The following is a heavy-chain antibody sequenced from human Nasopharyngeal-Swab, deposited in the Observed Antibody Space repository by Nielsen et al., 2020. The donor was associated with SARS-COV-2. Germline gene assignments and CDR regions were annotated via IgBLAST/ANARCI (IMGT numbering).Heavy chain of an antibody. CDR2: ISYEGSDK. CDR3: TRDTPAMFAY. V-gene: IGHV3-30*03. J-gene: IGHJ4*02. Sequence: GESLKISCAASGFTLINYGMHWVRQAPGKGLEWVALISYEGSDKYYADSVKGRFSISRDNSKNTLYLQMNSLRAEDTAVYYCTRDTPAMFAYWGQGTLVTVSS. CDR1: GFTLINYG.